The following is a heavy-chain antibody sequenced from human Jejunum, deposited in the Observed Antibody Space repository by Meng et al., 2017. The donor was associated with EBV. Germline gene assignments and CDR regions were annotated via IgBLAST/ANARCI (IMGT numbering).Heavy chain of an antibody. Sequence: QGQRVQSGAGVKKPGSSVKVSCKASGGTFSNYAFSWVRQAPGQGLEWMGGVIPIFATANYAQKFQGRVTITADKSTSTAYMELRSLRSEDTAVYYCVRSFGGVVADYFDYWGQGTLVTVSS. CDR1: GGTFSNYA. V-gene: IGHV1-69*06. CDR3: VRSFGGVVADYFDY. J-gene: IGHJ4*02. CDR2: VIPIFATA. D-gene: IGHD3-16*02.